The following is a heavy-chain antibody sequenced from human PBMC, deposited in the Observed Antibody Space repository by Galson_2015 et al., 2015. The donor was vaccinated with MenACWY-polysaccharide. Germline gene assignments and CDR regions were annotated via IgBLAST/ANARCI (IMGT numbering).Heavy chain of an antibody. J-gene: IGHJ4*02. Sequence: ALRLSRGAAGVTFSSYAMTWVGQAPGKGVEWLSGISNSGGITYYVDSVKGRFTISRDNSKNTLYLQMNSRRAEDTAIYYCAKAKWGSGWYEDYWGQGTLVTVSS. V-gene: IGHV3-23*01. CDR2: ISNSGGIT. D-gene: IGHD6-19*01. CDR1: GVTFSSYA. CDR3: AKAKWGSGWYEDY.